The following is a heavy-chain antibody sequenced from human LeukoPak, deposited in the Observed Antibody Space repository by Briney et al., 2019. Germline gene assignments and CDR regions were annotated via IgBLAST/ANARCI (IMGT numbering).Heavy chain of an antibody. D-gene: IGHD2-2*01. CDR2: INRSGSA. J-gene: IGHJ4*02. Sequence: SETLSLTCAVYGGSFSGYYWSWIRQPPGKGLEWIGEINRSGSANYNPSLKSRATISVDTSKNQFSLKLSSVTAADTAVYYCASHCSSTSCYFDYWGQGTLVTVSS. V-gene: IGHV4-34*01. CDR1: GGSFSGYY. CDR3: ASHCSSTSCYFDY.